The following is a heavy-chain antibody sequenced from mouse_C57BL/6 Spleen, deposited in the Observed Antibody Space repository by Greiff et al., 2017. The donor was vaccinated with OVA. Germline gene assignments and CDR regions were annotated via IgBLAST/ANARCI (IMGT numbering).Heavy chain of an antibody. CDR3: ARQLSGDY. Sequence: VKLMESGPELVKPGASVKISCKASGYAFSSSWMNWVKQRPGKGLEWIGRIYPGDGDTNYNGKFKGKATLTADKSSSTAYMQLSSLTSEDSAVYFCARQLSGDYWGQGTSVTVSS. J-gene: IGHJ4*01. D-gene: IGHD3-2*02. CDR2: IYPGDGDT. V-gene: IGHV1-82*01. CDR1: GYAFSSSW.